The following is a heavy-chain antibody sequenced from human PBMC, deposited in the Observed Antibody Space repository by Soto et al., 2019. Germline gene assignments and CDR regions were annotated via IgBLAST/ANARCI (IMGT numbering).Heavy chain of an antibody. V-gene: IGHV3-30*18. Sequence: QVQLVESGGGAVQPGRSLRLSCAASGFTFRTYGMHWVRQAPGKGLEWLAVISNNGINKYYADSVKGRFTISRDKSRDTLFLKMNSLRGEYTAIYYCAKVIRADSTSSNFYYYSGLDVWGQGTTVTVS. CDR3: AKVIRADSTSSNFYYYSGLDV. CDR1: GFTFRTYG. D-gene: IGHD6-6*01. CDR2: ISNNGINK. J-gene: IGHJ6*02.